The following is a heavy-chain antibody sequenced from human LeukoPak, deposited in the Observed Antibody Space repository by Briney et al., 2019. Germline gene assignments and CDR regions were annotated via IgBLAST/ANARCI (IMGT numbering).Heavy chain of an antibody. D-gene: IGHD3-10*01. Sequence: GASVKVSCKASGYTFTIYGISWVRQAPGQGLAWMGWISAYNGNTNYAQKLQGRVTMTTDTSTSTAYMELRSLRSDDTAVYYCARDRVPWGFYGSGSSKDYYYYGMDVWGQGTTVTVSS. CDR1: GYTFTIYG. V-gene: IGHV1-18*01. J-gene: IGHJ6*02. CDR3: ARDRVPWGFYGSGSSKDYYYYGMDV. CDR2: ISAYNGNT.